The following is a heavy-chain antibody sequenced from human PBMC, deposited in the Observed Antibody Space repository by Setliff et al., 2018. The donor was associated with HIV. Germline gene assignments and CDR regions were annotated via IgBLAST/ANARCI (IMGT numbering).Heavy chain of an antibody. D-gene: IGHD3-22*01. V-gene: IGHV1-69*13. CDR2: IIPIFGTG. J-gene: IGHJ3*01. Sequence: SVKVSCKASGGTFINSAFNWVRQAPGQGLGWMGSIIPIFGTGNYAQNFQGRVTITADGSRSTAYMELTSRRSEDTAVYYCATGRHYYDSSDYPANPFDVWGQGTLVTVSS. CDR1: GGTFINSA. CDR3: ATGRHYYDSSDYPANPFDV.